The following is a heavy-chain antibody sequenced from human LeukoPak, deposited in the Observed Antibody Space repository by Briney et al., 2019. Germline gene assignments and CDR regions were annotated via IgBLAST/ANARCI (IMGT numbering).Heavy chain of an antibody. J-gene: IGHJ4*02. D-gene: IGHD3-9*01. CDR2: IREDGTYT. V-gene: IGHV3-74*01. CDR1: GFSFSKYW. CDR3: ARDFDMGITPGDDFDF. Sequence: GGSLRLSCAASGFSFSKYWMHWLRQTPGEGLVWVARIREDGTYTSYADFVRGRFTIPRDNARNTVFLQMNSLRAEDTAVYYCARDFDMGITPGDDFDFWGQGTLVTVSS.